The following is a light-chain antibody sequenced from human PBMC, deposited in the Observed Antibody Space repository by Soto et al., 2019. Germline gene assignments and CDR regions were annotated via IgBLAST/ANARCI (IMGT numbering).Light chain of an antibody. J-gene: IGKJ5*01. V-gene: IGKV3-20*01. CDR2: YAY. Sequence: IMLTQSPGTLSLSPGETATLSCRADQSVTGNFLAWYQQKPGQAPRLLISYAYNRATGIPDRFSGSGSGTDFTLTISRLEPEDFAVYFCQRYGSSPRITFGQGARLEI. CDR3: QRYGSSPRIT. CDR1: QSVTGNF.